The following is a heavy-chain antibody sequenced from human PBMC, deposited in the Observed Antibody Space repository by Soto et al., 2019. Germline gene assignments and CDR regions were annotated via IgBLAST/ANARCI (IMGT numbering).Heavy chain of an antibody. Sequence: ASVKVSCKASGYTFTGYYMHWVRQAPGQGLEWMGWINPNSGGTNYAQKFQGRVTMTRDTSISTAYMELGRLRSDDTAVYYCAREGRPYSSSSPYFDYWGQGTLVTVSS. CDR3: AREGRPYSSSSPYFDY. D-gene: IGHD6-6*01. CDR1: GYTFTGYY. CDR2: INPNSGGT. J-gene: IGHJ4*02. V-gene: IGHV1-2*02.